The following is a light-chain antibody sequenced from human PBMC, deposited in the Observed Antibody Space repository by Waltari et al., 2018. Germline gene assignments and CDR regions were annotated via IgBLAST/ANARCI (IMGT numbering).Light chain of an antibody. J-gene: IGKJ5*01. CDR3: QQYYTTPIT. Sequence: DIVMTQSPDSLAVSLGERATINCKSSQSVVSRTNNKDYLAWYQQKSGQSPKLLIYWASTRESGVPDRFSGSGSGTDFTLTISSLQAEDVAVYFCQQYYTTPITFGQGTRLEIK. CDR1: QSVVSRTNNKDY. V-gene: IGKV4-1*01. CDR2: WAS.